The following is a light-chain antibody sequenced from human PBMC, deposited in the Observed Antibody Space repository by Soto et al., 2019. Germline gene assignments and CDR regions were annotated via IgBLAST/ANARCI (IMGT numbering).Light chain of an antibody. J-gene: IGLJ1*01. CDR3: CSYADTFYV. CDR2: DVT. CDR1: NSDVGRYDF. Sequence: QSALTQPRSVSGSPGQSVTISCTGTNSDVGRYDFVSWYQQYPGKVPKVIIYDVTQRSSGVPDRFSGSKSGNTASLIISGLQAEDEADYYCCSYADTFYVFGTGTKLTVL. V-gene: IGLV2-11*01.